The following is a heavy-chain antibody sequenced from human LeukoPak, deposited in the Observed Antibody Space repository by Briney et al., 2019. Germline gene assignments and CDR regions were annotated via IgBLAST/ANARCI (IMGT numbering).Heavy chain of an antibody. D-gene: IGHD2-15*01. CDR2: ISAYNGNT. J-gene: IGHJ4*02. V-gene: IGHV1-18*01. CDR1: GYTFTSYG. CDR3: AKVDIVASPIPTYDY. Sequence: ASVKVSCKASGYTFTSYGISWVRQAPGQGLEWMGWISAYNGNTNYAQKLQGRVTMTTDTSTSTAYMELRSLRSDDTAVYYCAKVDIVASPIPTYDYWGQGTLVTVSS.